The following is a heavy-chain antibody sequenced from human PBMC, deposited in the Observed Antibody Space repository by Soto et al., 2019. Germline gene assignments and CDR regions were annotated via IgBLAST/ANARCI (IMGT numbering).Heavy chain of an antibody. CDR3: ARDTDWGSPTTTYWYFDL. CDR1: GFTFSSYE. CDR2: ISSSGSTI. J-gene: IGHJ2*01. Sequence: GGSLRLSCAASGFTFSSYEMNWVRQAPGKGLEWVSYISSSGSTIYYADSVKGRFTISRDNAKNSLYLQMNSLRAEDTAVYYCARDTDWGSPTTTYWYFDLWGRGTLVTVSS. V-gene: IGHV3-48*03. D-gene: IGHD7-27*01.